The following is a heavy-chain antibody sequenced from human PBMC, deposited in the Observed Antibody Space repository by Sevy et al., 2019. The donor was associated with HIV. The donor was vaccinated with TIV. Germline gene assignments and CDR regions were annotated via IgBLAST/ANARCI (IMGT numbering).Heavy chain of an antibody. D-gene: IGHD2-15*01. Sequence: GGSLRVSCAASGFTFSSYAMHWVRQAPGKGLEWVAVISYDGSNKYYADSVKGRFTISRDNSKNTLYLQMNSLRAEDTAVYYCARRGGGNPIYWGQGTLVTVSS. CDR3: ARRGGGNPIY. CDR2: ISYDGSNK. CDR1: GFTFSSYA. V-gene: IGHV3-30-3*01. J-gene: IGHJ4*02.